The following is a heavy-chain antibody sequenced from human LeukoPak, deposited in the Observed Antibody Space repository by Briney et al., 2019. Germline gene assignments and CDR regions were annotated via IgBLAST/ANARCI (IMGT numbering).Heavy chain of an antibody. V-gene: IGHV3-53*01. Sequence: GGSLRLSCATSGFTFNDAWMNWVRQAPGKGLEWVSVIYSGGTTYYADSVKGRFTISRDNSKNTLYLQMNSLRAEDTAVYYCASSYSNYGYFDYWGQGTLVTVSS. J-gene: IGHJ4*02. D-gene: IGHD4-11*01. CDR2: IYSGGTT. CDR1: GFTFNDAW. CDR3: ASSYSNYGYFDY.